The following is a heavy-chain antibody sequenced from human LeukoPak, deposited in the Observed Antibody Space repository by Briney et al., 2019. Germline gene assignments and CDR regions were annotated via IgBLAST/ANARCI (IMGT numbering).Heavy chain of an antibody. Sequence: GGSLRLSCAASGFTFSSYSMNWVRQAPGKGLEWVSSISSSSSYIYYADSVKGRFTISRDNAKNSLYLQMNSLRAEDTAVYYCASANITVFGVVIYPPQYWGQGTLVTVSS. CDR1: GFTFSSYS. V-gene: IGHV3-21*01. CDR3: ASANITVFGVVIYPPQY. J-gene: IGHJ4*02. D-gene: IGHD3-3*01. CDR2: ISSSSSYI.